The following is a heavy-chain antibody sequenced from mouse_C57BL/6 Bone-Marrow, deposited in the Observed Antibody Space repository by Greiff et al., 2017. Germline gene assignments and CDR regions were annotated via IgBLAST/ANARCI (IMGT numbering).Heavy chain of an antibody. J-gene: IGHJ3*01. CDR2: IDPNSGGT. CDR3: ANYGSSTFAY. Sequence: QVHVKQPGAELVKPGASVKLSCKASGYTFTSYWMHWVKQRPGRGLEWIGRIDPNSGGTKYNEKFKSKATLTADKSSSTAYMELRSLTSEDSAVYFCANYGSSTFAYWGQGTLVTVSA. CDR1: GYTFTSYW. V-gene: IGHV1-62-3*01. D-gene: IGHD1-1*01.